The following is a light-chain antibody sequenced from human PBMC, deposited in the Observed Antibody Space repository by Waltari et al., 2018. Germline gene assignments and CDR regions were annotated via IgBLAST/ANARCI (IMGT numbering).Light chain of an antibody. J-gene: IGLJ3*02. CDR3: CSFAGGSSWV. Sequence: QSALTQPASVAASPGQPITIPSTAPSSDLGSVSWYQQHPGMAPKLMIYEGTKRPSGLSNRFSGSKSGNTASLTISGLQAEDDADYYCCSFAGGSSWVFGGGTKVTVL. V-gene: IGLV2-23*01. CDR2: EGT. CDR1: SSDLGS.